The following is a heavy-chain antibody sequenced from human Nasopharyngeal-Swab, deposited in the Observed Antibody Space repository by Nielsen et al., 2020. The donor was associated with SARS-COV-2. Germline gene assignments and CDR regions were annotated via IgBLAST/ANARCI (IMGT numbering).Heavy chain of an antibody. CDR2: ISGNTFTT. CDR1: GFTFSSYA. Sequence: GESLKISCAASGFTFSSYAMSWVRQAPGKGLEWVSSISGNTFTTYYTNSVKGRFTISRDNSKNTLSLQMNSLRAEDTAVYYCAKEMGLVGGIANSLFDYWSQGTLVTVSS. CDR3: AKEMGLVGGIANSLFDY. D-gene: IGHD3/OR15-3a*01. J-gene: IGHJ4*02. V-gene: IGHV3-23*01.